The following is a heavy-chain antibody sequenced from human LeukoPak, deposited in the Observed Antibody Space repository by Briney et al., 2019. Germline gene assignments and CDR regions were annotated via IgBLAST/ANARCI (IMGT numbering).Heavy chain of an antibody. D-gene: IGHD3-16*01. J-gene: IGHJ4*02. Sequence: SETLSLTCAVNGGSFSGYYWSWIRQLPGNGQKWIGEINHSGRTHYHPSLKSRVTISVDTSKNQFSLKLSSVTAADTAVYYCARGGRGIMITFGYWGQGTLVTVSS. CDR3: ARGGRGIMITFGY. CDR2: INHSGRT. CDR1: GGSFSGYY. V-gene: IGHV4-34*01.